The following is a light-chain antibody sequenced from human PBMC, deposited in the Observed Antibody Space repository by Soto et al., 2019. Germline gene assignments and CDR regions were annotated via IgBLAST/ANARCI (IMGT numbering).Light chain of an antibody. J-gene: IGKJ1*01. CDR1: QCISSW. Sequence: DIQMTQSPSALSASVGDRVTITCRASQCISSWLAWYQQKPGKAPKLLIYKASTLESGVPSRFSGSGSGTEFTLTISSLQPDDFVTYFCQQYESFPWAFGQGTKVEVK. V-gene: IGKV1-5*03. CDR2: KAS. CDR3: QQYESFPWA.